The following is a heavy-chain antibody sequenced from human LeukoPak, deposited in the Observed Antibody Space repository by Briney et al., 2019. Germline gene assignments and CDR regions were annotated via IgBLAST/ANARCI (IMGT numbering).Heavy chain of an antibody. CDR1: GYTFTSYD. Sequence: ASVKVSCKASGYTFTSYDINWVRQATGQGLEWMGWMNPNNGKTGYAQKFQGRVTITRNTSISTAYMELSSLRSEDTAMYYCARGTLTTRIRAVLGYYMDVWGKGTTVTASS. D-gene: IGHD4-17*01. CDR2: MNPNNGKT. CDR3: ARGTLTTRIRAVLGYYMDV. V-gene: IGHV1-8*01. J-gene: IGHJ6*03.